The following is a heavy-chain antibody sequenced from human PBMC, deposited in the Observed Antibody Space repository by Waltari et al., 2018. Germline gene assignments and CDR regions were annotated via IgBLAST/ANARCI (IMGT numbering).Heavy chain of an antibody. CDR3: ARYGSSSSFDY. J-gene: IGHJ4*02. CDR1: GFTCSVSG. CDR2: IRYDETHK. V-gene: IGHV3-30*02. D-gene: IGHD6-6*01. Sequence: QVQLVESGGGVVQPGGSLRLYCAASGFTCSVSGIHWVRQAPGKGLELVAFIRYDETHKYYADSVKGRFTISRDNSKNTVDLHMNSLRAEDTAVYYCARYGSSSSFDYWGQGTLVTVSS.